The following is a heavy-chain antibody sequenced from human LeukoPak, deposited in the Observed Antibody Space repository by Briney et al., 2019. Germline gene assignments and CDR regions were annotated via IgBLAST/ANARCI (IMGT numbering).Heavy chain of an antibody. CDR2: IKQDGSDI. D-gene: IGHD4-17*01. V-gene: IGHV3-7*01. J-gene: IGHJ6*03. CDR1: GFTFNGFW. CDR3: TRDALYGDPSYYYMDV. Sequence: GGSLRLSCAASGFTFNGFWMSWVRQAPGKGLEWVANIKQDGSDIYYLGSVRGRFTISRDNAMNSLYLQLNSLRAEDTAVYYCTRDALYGDPSYYYMDVWGKGTTVTVSS.